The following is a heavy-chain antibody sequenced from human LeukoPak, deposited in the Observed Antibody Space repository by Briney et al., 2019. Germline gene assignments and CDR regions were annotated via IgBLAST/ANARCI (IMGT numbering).Heavy chain of an antibody. CDR2: XNGDGSSR. V-gene: IGHV3-74*01. J-gene: IGHJ4*02. CDR3: ARGREHSYGPVAVDC. D-gene: IGHD5-18*01. Sequence: XXXNGDGSSRSYADSVKGRFTISRDNAKNTLYLQMNSLRVEDTAVYYCARGREHSYGPVAVDCWGQGTLVTVSS.